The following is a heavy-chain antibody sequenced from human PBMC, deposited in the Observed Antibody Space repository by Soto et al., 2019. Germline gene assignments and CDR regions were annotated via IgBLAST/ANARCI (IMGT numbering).Heavy chain of an antibody. V-gene: IGHV1-46*01. CDR3: ARLGSIAAVDY. CDR2: INPSGGST. J-gene: IGHJ4*02. Sequence: QVQLVQSGAEVKKPGASVKVSCKASGYTFTSYYMHWVRQAPGQGLEWMGIINPSGGSTSYAQKFHGRVTMTRDTSTSTVYMELSSLRSEDTAVYYCARLGSIAAVDYWGQGTLVTVSS. D-gene: IGHD6-13*01. CDR1: GYTFTSYY.